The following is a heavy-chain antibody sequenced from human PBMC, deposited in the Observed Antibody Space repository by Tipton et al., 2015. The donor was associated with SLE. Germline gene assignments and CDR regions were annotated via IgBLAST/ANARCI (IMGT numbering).Heavy chain of an antibody. CDR2: IYYSGST. CDR3: AREGAAAGPIDY. J-gene: IGHJ4*02. D-gene: IGHD6-13*01. CDR1: GGSISSGDYY. Sequence: TLSLTCTVSGGSISSGDYYWSWIRQPPGKGLEWIGYIYYSGSTYYNPSLKSRVTISVDTSKNQFSLKLSSVTAADTAVYYCAREGAAAGPIDYWGQGTLVTVSS. V-gene: IGHV4-30-4*01.